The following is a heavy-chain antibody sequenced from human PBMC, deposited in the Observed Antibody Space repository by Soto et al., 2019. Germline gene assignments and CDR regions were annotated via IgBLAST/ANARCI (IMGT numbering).Heavy chain of an antibody. V-gene: IGHV1-8*01. Sequence: ASVKVSCKASGYTFTSYDINWVRQATGQGLEWMGWMNPNSGNTGYAQKFQGRVTMTRNTSISTAYMELSSLRSEDTAVYYCARGVAAAASDRYYGMDVWGQGTTVTVSS. CDR2: MNPNSGNT. J-gene: IGHJ6*02. CDR1: GYTFTSYD. D-gene: IGHD6-13*01. CDR3: ARGVAAAASDRYYGMDV.